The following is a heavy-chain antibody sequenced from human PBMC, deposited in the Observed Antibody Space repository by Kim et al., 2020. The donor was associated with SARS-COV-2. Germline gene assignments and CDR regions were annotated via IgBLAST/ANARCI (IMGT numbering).Heavy chain of an antibody. Sequence: STYYNPTLKSRVTISVDTSKNQFSLKLSSVTAADTAVYYCARGEWLPPDYWGQGTLVTVSS. J-gene: IGHJ4*02. CDR3: ARGEWLPPDY. V-gene: IGHV4-39*07. D-gene: IGHD6-19*01. CDR2: ST.